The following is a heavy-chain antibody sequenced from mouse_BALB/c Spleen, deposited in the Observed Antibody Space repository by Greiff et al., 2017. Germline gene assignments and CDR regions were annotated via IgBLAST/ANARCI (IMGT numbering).Heavy chain of an antibody. Sequence: QVQLQQPGAELVRPGASVKLSCKASGYTFTSYWINWVKQRPGQGLEWIGNIYPSDSYTNYNQKFKDKATLTVDKSSSTAYMQLSSPTSEDSAVYYCTRNYRYPFAYWGQGTLVTVSA. V-gene: IGHV1-69*02. J-gene: IGHJ3*01. D-gene: IGHD2-14*01. CDR2: IYPSDSYT. CDR1: GYTFTSYW. CDR3: TRNYRYPFAY.